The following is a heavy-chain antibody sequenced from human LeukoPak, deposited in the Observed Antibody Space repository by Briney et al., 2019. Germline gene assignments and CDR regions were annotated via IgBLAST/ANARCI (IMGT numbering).Heavy chain of an antibody. Sequence: GGSLRLSCAASGFTFSSYAMSWVRQAPGKGLEWVSAIRGSGAGTYYADSVKGRFTISRDNSKNTLYLQMNSLRAEDTAIYYCAKIYVFCSSSSCYGDDAFDIGAKGKMFPVS. D-gene: IGHD2-2*01. CDR1: GFTFSSYA. V-gene: IGHV3-23*01. CDR3: AKIYVFCSSSSCYGDDAFDI. CDR2: IRGSGAGT. J-gene: IGHJ3*02.